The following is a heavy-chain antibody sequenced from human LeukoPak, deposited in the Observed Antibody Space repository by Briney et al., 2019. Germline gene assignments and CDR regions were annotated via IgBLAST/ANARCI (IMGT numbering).Heavy chain of an antibody. D-gene: IGHD3-3*01. J-gene: IGHJ4*02. CDR3: ARDRWHDFWSGSYFDY. V-gene: IGHV4-4*07. CDR1: GGSISSYY. Sequence: SETLSLTCTVSGGSISSYYWSWIRQPAGKGLEWIGRIYTSGSTNYNPSLKSRVTISVDKSKNQFSLKLSSVTAADTAVYYCARDRWHDFWSGSYFDYWGQGTLATVSS. CDR2: IYTSGST.